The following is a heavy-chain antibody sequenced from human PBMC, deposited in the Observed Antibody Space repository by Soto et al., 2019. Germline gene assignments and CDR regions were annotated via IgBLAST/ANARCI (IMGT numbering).Heavy chain of an antibody. J-gene: IGHJ5*02. D-gene: IGHD6-19*01. Sequence: PSETLSLTCTVSGGSISSGGYYWSWIRQHPGKGLEWIGYIYYSGSTYYNPSLKSRVTISVDTSKSQFSLKLSSVTAADTAVYYCARDRHLHSSGWVYNWFDPWGQGTLVTVSS. CDR3: ARDRHLHSSGWVYNWFDP. V-gene: IGHV4-31*03. CDR2: IYYSGST. CDR1: GGSISSGGYY.